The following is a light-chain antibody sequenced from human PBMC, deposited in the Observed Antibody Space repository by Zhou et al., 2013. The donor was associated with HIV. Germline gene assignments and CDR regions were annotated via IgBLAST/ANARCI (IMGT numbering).Light chain of an antibody. CDR1: QSVDSRY. CDR2: GAS. V-gene: IGKV3-20*01. CDR3: QQYASSPRT. Sequence: EIVLTQSPGTLSLSPGERATLSCRASQSVDSRYLGWYQQKPGQAPRLLIYGASSRAPGIPDRFSGSGSGTDFTLTISRLEPEDFAVYSCQQYASSPRTFGQGTKVEI. J-gene: IGKJ1*01.